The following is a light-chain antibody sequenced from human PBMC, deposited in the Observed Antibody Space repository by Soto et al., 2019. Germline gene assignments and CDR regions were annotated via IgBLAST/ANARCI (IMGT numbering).Light chain of an antibody. V-gene: IGKV1-5*03. J-gene: IGKJ1*01. CDR1: QSISSW. Sequence: DIQMTQSPSTLSASVGDRVTITCRASQSISSWLAWYQQKPWKAPKLLIYKASTLESGVPSRFNGSGSGTEFTLTISSLQPDDFATYYCQQYNSYGTFGQGTKGDIK. CDR3: QQYNSYGT. CDR2: KAS.